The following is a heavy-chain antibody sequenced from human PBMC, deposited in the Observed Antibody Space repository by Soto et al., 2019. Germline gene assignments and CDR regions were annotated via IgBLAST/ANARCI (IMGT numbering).Heavy chain of an antibody. V-gene: IGHV3-23*01. D-gene: IGHD3-10*01. CDR1: GFTFSSYA. CDR3: AKDLYGRLGMAFDI. Sequence: PGGSLRLSCAASGFTFSSYAMSWVRQAPGQGLEWVSAISGSGGSTYYAASVKGRFTISRDNSKNKLYLQMHTLRAEDTAVYYCAKDLYGRLGMAFDIWGQGTMVTVSS. J-gene: IGHJ3*02. CDR2: ISGSGGST.